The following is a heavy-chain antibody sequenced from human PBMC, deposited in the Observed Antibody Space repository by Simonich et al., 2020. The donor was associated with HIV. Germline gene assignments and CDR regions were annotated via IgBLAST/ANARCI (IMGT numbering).Heavy chain of an antibody. Sequence: QVQLQESGPGLVKPSETLSLTCAVSGYFISSGYYWGWIRQPPGKGLEWIGSIYHRGSTYNNPSLKRRVTISVDMSKNQFSLKLSSVTAADTAVYYCARALGHYSTTWYWDYWGQGTLVTVSS. D-gene: IGHD6-13*01. CDR2: IYHRGST. CDR1: GYFISSGYY. J-gene: IGHJ4*02. V-gene: IGHV4-38-2*01. CDR3: ARALGHYSTTWYWDY.